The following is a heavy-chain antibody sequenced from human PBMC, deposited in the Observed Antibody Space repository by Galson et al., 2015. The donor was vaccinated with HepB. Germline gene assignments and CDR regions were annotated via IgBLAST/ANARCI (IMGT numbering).Heavy chain of an antibody. CDR1: GFTFSSYA. CDR2: ISYDGSNK. Sequence: SLRLSCAASGFTFSSYAMHWVRQAPGKGLEWVAVISYDGSNKYYADSVKGRFTISRDNSKNTLYLQMNSLRAEDTAVYYCARDRNILTGYSGFDYWGQGTLVTVSS. D-gene: IGHD3-9*01. V-gene: IGHV3-30*04. CDR3: ARDRNILTGYSGFDY. J-gene: IGHJ4*02.